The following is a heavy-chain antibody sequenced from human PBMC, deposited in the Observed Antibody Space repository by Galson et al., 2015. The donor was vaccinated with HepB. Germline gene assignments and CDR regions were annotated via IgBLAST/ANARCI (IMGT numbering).Heavy chain of an antibody. Sequence: SLRLSCAASGFTFSRYWMSWVRQAPGKGLEWVANIKQDGSDKFYVDSVKGRFTMSRDSAKNSLYLQMNSLRAEDTGVYYCARIENDYYGSGRQNDYWGQGTLVTVSS. CDR3: ARIENDYYGSGRQNDY. V-gene: IGHV3-7*01. CDR1: GFTFSRYW. J-gene: IGHJ4*02. CDR2: IKQDGSDK. D-gene: IGHD3-10*01.